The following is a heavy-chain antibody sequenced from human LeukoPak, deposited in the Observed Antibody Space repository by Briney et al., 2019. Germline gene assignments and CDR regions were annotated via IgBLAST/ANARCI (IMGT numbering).Heavy chain of an antibody. CDR1: GLTFSGHG. CDR2: ISLDGSKK. Sequence: GGSLRLSCAASGLTFSGHGFHWVRQAPGKGLEWVTFISLDGSKKSYADSVKGRFTFSRDDSKSTLYLEMNSLRAEDTAVYYCARDRAISWFDSWGLGTLVTVSS. J-gene: IGHJ5*01. V-gene: IGHV3-33*05. CDR3: ARDRAISWFDS. D-gene: IGHD3-10*01.